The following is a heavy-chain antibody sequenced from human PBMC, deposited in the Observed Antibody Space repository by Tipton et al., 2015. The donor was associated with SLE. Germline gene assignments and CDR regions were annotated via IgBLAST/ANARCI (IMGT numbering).Heavy chain of an antibody. J-gene: IGHJ2*01. CDR3: ARNLGPEWMPTHRRYFGL. CDR1: GVSISSRTYY. V-gene: IGHV4-39*01. Sequence: TLSLTCTVSGVSISSRTYYWGWIRQPPGKGLEWIGGMYYSGNTYYNPSLKTRVTISVDTSKNQFSLKLSSVTAADTAVYYCARNLGPEWMPTHRRYFGLWGRGTLV. CDR2: MYYSGNT. D-gene: IGHD5-24*01.